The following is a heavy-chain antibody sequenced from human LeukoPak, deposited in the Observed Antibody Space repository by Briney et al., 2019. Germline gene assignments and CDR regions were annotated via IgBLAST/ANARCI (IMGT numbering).Heavy chain of an antibody. CDR2: INPNSGAT. CDR1: GYTFTGYY. J-gene: IGHJ4*02. D-gene: IGHD3-3*01. V-gene: IGHV1-2*02. Sequence: ASVKVSCKASGYTFTGYYLHWVRQAPGQGLEWMGWINPNSGATNNAQSFPGRVTVSRDTSISTAYMELSKVTSDDTGVYYCARSRVTTISNFDYWGQGALVTVSS. CDR3: ARSRVTTISNFDY.